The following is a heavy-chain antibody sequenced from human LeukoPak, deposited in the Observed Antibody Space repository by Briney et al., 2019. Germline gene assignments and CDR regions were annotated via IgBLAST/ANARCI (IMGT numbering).Heavy chain of an antibody. V-gene: IGHV3-30-3*01. Sequence: GGSLRLFCAASGFTFSSYAMHWVRQAPGKGLEWVAVISYDGSNKYYADSVKGRFTIPRDNSKNTLYLQMNSLRAEDTAVYYCARDYYDSSGYFDYWGQGTLVTVSS. CDR1: GFTFSSYA. D-gene: IGHD3-22*01. CDR2: ISYDGSNK. J-gene: IGHJ4*02. CDR3: ARDYYDSSGYFDY.